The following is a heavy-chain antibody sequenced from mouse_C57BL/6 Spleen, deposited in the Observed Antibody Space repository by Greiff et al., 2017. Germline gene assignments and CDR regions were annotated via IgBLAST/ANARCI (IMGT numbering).Heavy chain of an antibody. CDR1: GFNIKDDY. J-gene: IGHJ3*01. Sequence: EVQLQQSGAELVRPGASVKLSCTASGFNIKDDYMHWVKQSPEQGLAWIGRIDPENGDTEYASKFQGKATIPADTSSNTAYLHLSSLTSEDTAVYYCTTTGCNPAWFAYWGQGTLVTGSA. CDR3: TTTGCNPAWFAY. CDR2: IDPENGDT. V-gene: IGHV14-4*01. D-gene: IGHD1-1*01.